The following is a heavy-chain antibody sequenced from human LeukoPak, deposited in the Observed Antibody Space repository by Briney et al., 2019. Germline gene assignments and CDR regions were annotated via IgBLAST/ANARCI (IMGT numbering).Heavy chain of an antibody. CDR2: IYHRGST. CDR3: ARSIVPAAISYYYSYMDV. J-gene: IGHJ6*03. CDR1: GGSLSSGGYS. V-gene: IGHV4-30-2*01. Sequence: SETLSLTCTVSGGSLSSGGYSWGWVRQPPGKGLEYIGYIYHRGSTYYNPSLQSRVTISMDRSKNHFSLELTSVTAADTGVYYCARSIVPAAISYYYSYMDVWGKGTTVTVSS. D-gene: IGHD2-2*01.